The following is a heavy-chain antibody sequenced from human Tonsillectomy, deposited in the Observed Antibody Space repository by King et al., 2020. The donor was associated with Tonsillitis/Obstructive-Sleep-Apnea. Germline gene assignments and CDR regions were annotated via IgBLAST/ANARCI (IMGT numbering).Heavy chain of an antibody. CDR3: TTDMNGSGGDL. V-gene: IGHV3-15*07. CDR1: GLTFSNAW. Sequence: VQLVESGGGLVKPGESLRLSCVVSGLTFSNAWLNWVRQAPGKGLEWVGRIKSKIDGGTTEYATPVKDRFSISRDDSKNTVYLQMNSLKAEDTAAYYCTTDMNGSGGDLWGQGTLVTVSS. J-gene: IGHJ5*02. D-gene: IGHD3-3*01. CDR2: IKSKIDGGTT.